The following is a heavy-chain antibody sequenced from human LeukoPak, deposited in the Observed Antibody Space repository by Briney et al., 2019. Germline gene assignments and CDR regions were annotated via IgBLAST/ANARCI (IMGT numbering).Heavy chain of an antibody. V-gene: IGHV3-20*04. CDR2: ISWNGVST. CDR1: GFTFDDYG. CDR3: ARDPRTVRI. D-gene: IGHD1-1*01. Sequence: PGGSLRLSCAASGFTFDDYGMTWVRQAPGKGLEWVSGISWNGVSTAYADSVKGRFTISRDNAKNLLYLQMDGLRVEDTAIYYCARDPRTVRIWGQGTLVTVSS. J-gene: IGHJ4*02.